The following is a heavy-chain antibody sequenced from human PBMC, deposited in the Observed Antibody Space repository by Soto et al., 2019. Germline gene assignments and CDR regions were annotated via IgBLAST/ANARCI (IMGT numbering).Heavy chain of an antibody. CDR3: TREDF. CDR2: IHPNTGDT. Sequence: ASVKVSCKAYGYTFTGYYLHWVRQAPGQGLEWMGWIHPNTGDTVYAQNFQGRVTLTRDTSISTIYMDLGRLTSDDTALYFCTREDFWGQGTLVTVSS. J-gene: IGHJ4*01. V-gene: IGHV1-2*02. CDR1: GYTFTGYY.